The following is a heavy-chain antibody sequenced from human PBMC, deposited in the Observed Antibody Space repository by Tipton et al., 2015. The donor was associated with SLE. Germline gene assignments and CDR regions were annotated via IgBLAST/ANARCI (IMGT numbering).Heavy chain of an antibody. V-gene: IGHV2-5*01. CDR1: GGSISSYYW. Sequence: TLSLTCTVSGGSISSYYWSWIRQPPGKALEWLALIYWKDDKRYSPTLKSRLTITKDTSKNQVVLTMTNMDPVDTATYDCAHSQSGYYYDSSGEYFQHWGQGTLVTVSS. CDR2: IYWKDDK. D-gene: IGHD3-22*01. CDR3: AHSQSGYYYDSSGEYFQH. J-gene: IGHJ1*01.